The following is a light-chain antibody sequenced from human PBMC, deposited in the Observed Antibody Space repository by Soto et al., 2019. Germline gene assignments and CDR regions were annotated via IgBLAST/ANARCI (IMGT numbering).Light chain of an antibody. V-gene: IGLV2-14*03. CDR3: SSYTSSISYV. CDR2: DVS. Sequence: VLTQPASVSGSPGQSITISCTGTSSDVGGYNYVSWYQSHPGEAPKLIIYDVSNRPSGVSDRFSGSKSGNTASLTISGLQAEDEADYSCSSYTSSISYVFGTGTKVTVL. CDR1: SSDVGGYNY. J-gene: IGLJ1*01.